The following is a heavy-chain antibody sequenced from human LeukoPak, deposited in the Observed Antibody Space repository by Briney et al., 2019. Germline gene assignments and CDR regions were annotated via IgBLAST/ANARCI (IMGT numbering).Heavy chain of an antibody. CDR1: GFTFTSYG. CDR2: ISANNGDT. V-gene: IGHV1-18*04. CDR3: ARKVMGCPLDF. D-gene: IGHD3-16*01. Sequence: SSVTVSCKTSGFTFTSYGISWLRQAPGQGLEWMAWISANNGDTHYAQRLQGRVTLTTDTSTGTAYMEVRSLRSDDTADYYCARKVMGCPLDFWGQGTLVTVSS. J-gene: IGHJ4*02.